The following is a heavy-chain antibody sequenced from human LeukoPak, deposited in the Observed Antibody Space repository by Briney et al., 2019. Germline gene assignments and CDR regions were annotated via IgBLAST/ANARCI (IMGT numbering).Heavy chain of an antibody. CDR3: ARGRVAAYDSSGPRLFYWFDP. CDR1: GYTFTSYD. Sequence: ASVTVSCKASGYTFTSYDINWVRQAAGQGLEWMGWMNPNSGNTGYAQKFQGRVTITRNTSISTAYMELSSLRSEGTAVYYCARGRVAAYDSSGPRLFYWFDPWGQGTLVTVSS. V-gene: IGHV1-8*01. D-gene: IGHD3-22*01. J-gene: IGHJ5*02. CDR2: MNPNSGNT.